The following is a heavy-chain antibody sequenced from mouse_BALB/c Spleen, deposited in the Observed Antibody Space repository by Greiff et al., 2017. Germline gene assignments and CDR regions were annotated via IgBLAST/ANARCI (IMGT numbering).Heavy chain of an antibody. Sequence: EVKLVESGGGLVKPGGSLKLSCAASGFTFSDYYMYWVRQTPEKRLEWVATISDGGSYTYYPDSVKGRFTISRDNAKNNLYLQMSSLKSEDTAMYYCARVDSSGYCAMDYWGQGTSVTVSS. D-gene: IGHD3-2*01. CDR3: ARVDSSGYCAMDY. CDR2: ISDGGSYT. CDR1: GFTFSDYY. V-gene: IGHV5-4*02. J-gene: IGHJ4*01.